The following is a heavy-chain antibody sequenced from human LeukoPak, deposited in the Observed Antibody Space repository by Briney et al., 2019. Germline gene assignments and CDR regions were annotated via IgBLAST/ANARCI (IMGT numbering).Heavy chain of an antibody. V-gene: IGHV4-59*01. CDR1: GGSISSYY. D-gene: IGHD3-3*01. CDR3: ATCPPYELWSGYFDY. J-gene: IGHJ4*02. CDR2: IYYSGST. Sequence: PSETLSLTCTVSGGSISSYYWSWIRQPPGQGLEWIGYIYYSGSTNYNPSLKSRVTRSVDTSKNQFSLKLSSVTAADTAVYYCATCPPYELWSGYFDYWGQGTLVTVSP.